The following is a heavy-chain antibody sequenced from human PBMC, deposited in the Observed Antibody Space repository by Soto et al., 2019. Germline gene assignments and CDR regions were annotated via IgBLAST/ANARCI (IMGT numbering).Heavy chain of an antibody. CDR2: ISGSGGST. V-gene: IGHV3-23*01. CDR1: GFTFNNFA. J-gene: IGHJ6*02. D-gene: IGHD6-19*01. CDR3: AKDFRYSSGWLACMDV. Sequence: GGSLRLSCAASGFTFNNFAMIWVRQAPGKGLEWVSAISGSGGSTYYADSVKGRFTISRDNSKNTLYLQMNSLRAEDTAVYYCAKDFRYSSGWLACMDVWGQGTTVTVSS.